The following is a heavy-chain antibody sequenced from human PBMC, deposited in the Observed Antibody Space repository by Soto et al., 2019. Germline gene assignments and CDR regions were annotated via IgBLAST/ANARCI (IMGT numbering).Heavy chain of an antibody. V-gene: IGHV4-31*03. CDR2: IYYSGST. CDR3: ARWWSGSRQGFDP. D-gene: IGHD3-3*01. Sequence: QVQLQESGPGLVKPSQTLSLTCTVSGGSISSGDYYWSWIRQHPGKGLEWIGYIYYSGSTYYNPSPKSRVTISVDTSKNQFSPKLSSVTAADTAVYYCARWWSGSRQGFDPWGQGTLVTVSS. CDR1: GGSISSGDYY. J-gene: IGHJ5*02.